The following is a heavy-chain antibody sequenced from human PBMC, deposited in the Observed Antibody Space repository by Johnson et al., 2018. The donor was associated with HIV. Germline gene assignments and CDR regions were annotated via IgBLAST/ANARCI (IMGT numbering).Heavy chain of an antibody. Sequence: VQLVESGGGVVQPGRSLRLSCAASGFTFSDAWMNWVRQAPGKGLEWVGRVKSISDGGTADYAAPVRGRFTISRATSENTLYLQINSLKTEDTALYYCTTGLSWNDAFHIWAQGTMVTVSS. D-gene: IGHD1-1*01. CDR1: GFTFSDAW. J-gene: IGHJ3*02. V-gene: IGHV3-15*01. CDR2: VKSISDGGTA. CDR3: TTGLSWNDAFHI.